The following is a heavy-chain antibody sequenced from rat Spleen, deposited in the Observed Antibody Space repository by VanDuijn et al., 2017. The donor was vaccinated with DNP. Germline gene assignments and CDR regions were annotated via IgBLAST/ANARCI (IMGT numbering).Heavy chain of an antibody. CDR3: ATGLGDY. V-gene: IGHV5-19*01. D-gene: IGHD5-1*01. J-gene: IGHJ2*01. CDR1: GFTFSNYG. CDR2: ISPTGGNT. Sequence: EVQLVESGGGLVQPGRSLKLSCAASGFTFSNYGMHWIRQAPTKGLEWVASISPTGGNTYYRDSVKGRFTISRDNAKSTLYLQMDSLRSEDTATYYCATGLGDYWGQGIMVTVSS.